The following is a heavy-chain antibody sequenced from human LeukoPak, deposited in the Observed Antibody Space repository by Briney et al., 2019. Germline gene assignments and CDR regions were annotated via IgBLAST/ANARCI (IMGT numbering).Heavy chain of an antibody. V-gene: IGHV3-23*01. D-gene: IGHD5-18*01. Sequence: PGGSLRLSCAASGFTFGNYAMSWVRQAPGKGLEWVSAISGGGGGTFYADSVKGRLTISRDTSENTLFPQMNSLRAEDTAVYYCAKAQRSGYSYGNYFDNWGQGTLVTVSS. J-gene: IGHJ4*02. CDR3: AKAQRSGYSYGNYFDN. CDR2: ISGGGGGT. CDR1: GFTFGNYA.